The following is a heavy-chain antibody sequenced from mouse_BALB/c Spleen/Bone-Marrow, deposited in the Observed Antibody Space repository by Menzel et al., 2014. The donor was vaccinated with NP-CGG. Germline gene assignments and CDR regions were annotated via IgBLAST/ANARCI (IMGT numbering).Heavy chain of an antibody. CDR2: INPSTDYT. CDR3: ARRAYGGSYGFAY. Sequence: QVQLKQSGAELAKPGASLKMSCKASGYTFTSYWMHWVKQRPGQGLEWIGYINPSTDYTEYNQKFKDKATLTADKSSSTAFMQLNSLTSEDSAVYYCARRAYGGSYGFAYWGQGTLVTVSA. J-gene: IGHJ3*01. CDR1: GYTFTSYW. V-gene: IGHV1-7*01. D-gene: IGHD1-1*01.